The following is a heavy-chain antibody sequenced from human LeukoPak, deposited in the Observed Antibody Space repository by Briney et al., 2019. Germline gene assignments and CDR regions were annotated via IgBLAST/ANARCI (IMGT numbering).Heavy chain of an antibody. CDR2: INPNSGGT. J-gene: IGHJ6*03. V-gene: IGHV1-2*02. CDR3: ARDRRYYYYYMDV. CDR1: GYIFTGYY. Sequence: ASVNVSCKASGYIFTGYYMHWVRQAAGQGLEGMGWINPNSGGTNYAQKFQGRVTMTRDTSISTAYMELSRLRSDDTAVYYCARDRRYYYYYMDVWGKGTTVTVSS.